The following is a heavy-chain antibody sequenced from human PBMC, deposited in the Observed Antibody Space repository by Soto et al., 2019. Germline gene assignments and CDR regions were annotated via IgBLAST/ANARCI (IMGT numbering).Heavy chain of an antibody. J-gene: IGHJ4*02. D-gene: IGHD4-4*01. CDR1: GFTFTDYY. Sequence: QVQLVVSGGGLVKPGGSLRLSCAASGFTFTDYYISWIRQAPGKGLEWVSYISSSGSIIYYADSVKGRFTISRDNAEHSLYLQINSLRAEDTAVYFCALAGYDSNYYAVTPLTAGHFWGQGTLVTVSS. CDR2: ISSSGSII. V-gene: IGHV3-11*01. CDR3: ALAGYDSNYYAVTPLTAGHF.